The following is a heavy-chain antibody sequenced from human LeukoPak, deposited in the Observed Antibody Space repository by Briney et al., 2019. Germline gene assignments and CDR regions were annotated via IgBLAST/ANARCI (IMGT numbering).Heavy chain of an antibody. J-gene: IGHJ3*02. CDR3: ARGGSYLSAFDI. V-gene: IGHV3-23*01. CDR1: GFTLSSYA. Sequence: TGGSLRLSCAASGFTLSSYAMSWVRQAPGKGLEWVSAISVSGNTYHADSVKGRFTISRDSSKNTLYLQMNSLRAEDTAVYYCARGGSYLSAFDIWGQGTMVTVSS. D-gene: IGHD1-26*01. CDR2: ISVSGNT.